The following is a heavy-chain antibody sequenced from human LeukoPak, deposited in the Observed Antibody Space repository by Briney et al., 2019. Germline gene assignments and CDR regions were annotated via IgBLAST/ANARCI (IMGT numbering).Heavy chain of an antibody. D-gene: IGHD6-6*01. CDR2: FSGIGNIK. CDR3: AKEPSTSSSLYYYMDA. J-gene: IGHJ6*03. CDR1: GFTSRNQE. Sequence: GGPLRLSCAACGFTSRNQEMSGPRKTRGRALEWVSDFSGIGNIKKYADSVKGRFTIYKDNAKNSLFLQMNSLRAEGTAVYYCAKEPSTSSSLYYYMDAWGKGTSVTVSS. V-gene: IGHV3-48*03.